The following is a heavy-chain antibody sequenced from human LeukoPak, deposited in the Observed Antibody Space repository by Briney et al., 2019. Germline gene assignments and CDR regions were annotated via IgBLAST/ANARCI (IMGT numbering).Heavy chain of an antibody. CDR3: ARVASSYDFWRAWFDP. CDR2: ISAYNGNT. D-gene: IGHD3-3*01. CDR1: GYTFTSYG. J-gene: IGHJ5*02. Sequence: ASVKVSCKASGYTFTSYGISWVRQAPGQGLEWMGLISAYNGNTNYAQKLQGRVTMTTDTSTSTAYMALRSLRSDDTAVYYCARVASSYDFWRAWFDPWGQGTLVTVSS. V-gene: IGHV1-18*01.